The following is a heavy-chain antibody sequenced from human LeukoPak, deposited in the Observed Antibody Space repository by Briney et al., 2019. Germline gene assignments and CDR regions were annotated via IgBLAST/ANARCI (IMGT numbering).Heavy chain of an antibody. J-gene: IGHJ5*02. V-gene: IGHV4-39*01. CDR3: ARHQAYCSSTSCSQPDWFDP. CDR1: GGSISSSSYY. Sequence: SETLSLTCTVSGGSISSSSYYWGWIRQPPGKGLEWIGNIYYSGSTYYNPSLKSRVTISVDTSKNQFSLKLSSVTAADTAVYYCARHQAYCSSTSCSQPDWFDPWGQGTLVTVSS. D-gene: IGHD2-2*01. CDR2: IYYSGST.